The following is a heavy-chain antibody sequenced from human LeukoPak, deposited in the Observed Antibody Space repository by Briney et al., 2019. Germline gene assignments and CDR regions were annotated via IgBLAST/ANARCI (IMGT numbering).Heavy chain of an antibody. D-gene: IGHD6-13*01. Sequence: PSETLSLTCAVYGGSFSGYYWSWIRQPPGKGLEWIGSIYHSGSTYYNPSLKSRVTISVDTSKNQFSLKLSSVTAADTAVYYCARVGYQNWFDPWGQGTLVTVSS. J-gene: IGHJ5*02. CDR3: ARVGYQNWFDP. CDR1: GGSFSGYY. CDR2: IYHSGST. V-gene: IGHV4-34*01.